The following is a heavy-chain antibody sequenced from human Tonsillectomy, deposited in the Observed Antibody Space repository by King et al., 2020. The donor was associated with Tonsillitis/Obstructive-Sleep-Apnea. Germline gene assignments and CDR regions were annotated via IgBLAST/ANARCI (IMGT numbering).Heavy chain of an antibody. CDR2: IDPSDSYT. Sequence: QLVQSGAEVKKSGGSLRISCKGSGYSFTSYWISWVRQMPGKGLEWMGRIDPSDSYTNYSPSFQGHVTISADKSISTAYLQWSSLKASDTAMYYCARRDDSSGSYYYYVMDVWGQGTTVTVSS. CDR1: GYSFTSYW. CDR3: ARRDDSSGSYYYYVMDV. J-gene: IGHJ6*02. D-gene: IGHD3-22*01. V-gene: IGHV5-10-1*01.